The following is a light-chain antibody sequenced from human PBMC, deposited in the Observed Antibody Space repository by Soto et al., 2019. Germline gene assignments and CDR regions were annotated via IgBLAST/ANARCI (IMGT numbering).Light chain of an antibody. Sequence: EIVMTQSPDTLSVSPGERATLSCRASQSIRGNLAWYQQKPGQAPRLLIYDASTGATGIPDRFSASGSGTEFTLTISSLQFEDFAVYYCQQYNKWPLSFGGGTKVELK. CDR1: QSIRGN. CDR3: QQYNKWPLS. CDR2: DAS. V-gene: IGKV3-15*01. J-gene: IGKJ4*01.